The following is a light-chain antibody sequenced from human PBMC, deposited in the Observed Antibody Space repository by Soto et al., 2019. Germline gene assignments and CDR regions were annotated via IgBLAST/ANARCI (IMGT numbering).Light chain of an antibody. CDR1: QSISSW. CDR2: QAS. J-gene: IGKJ1*01. V-gene: IGKV1-5*03. Sequence: DIQMTQSPSTLSASVGDRVTITCRASQSISSWLAWYQQKPGKAPKLLIYQASSLESGVPSRFSGSGSGTECTLTISILQPNDFATYYCQQYNSYSTWTFGQGTKVEIK. CDR3: QQYNSYSTWT.